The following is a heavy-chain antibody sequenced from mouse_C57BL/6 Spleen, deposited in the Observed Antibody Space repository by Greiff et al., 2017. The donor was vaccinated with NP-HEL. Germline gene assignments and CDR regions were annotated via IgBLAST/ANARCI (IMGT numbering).Heavy chain of an antibody. Sequence: EVKLVESGGGLVKPGGSLKLSCAASGFTFSSYAMSWVRQTPEKRLEWVATISDGGSYTYYPDNVKGRFTISRDNAKNNLYLQMSHLKSEDTAMYYCARAGNDGYYWFAYWGQGTLVTASA. CDR3: ARAGNDGYYWFAY. V-gene: IGHV5-4*03. J-gene: IGHJ3*01. D-gene: IGHD2-3*01. CDR1: GFTFSSYA. CDR2: ISDGGSYT.